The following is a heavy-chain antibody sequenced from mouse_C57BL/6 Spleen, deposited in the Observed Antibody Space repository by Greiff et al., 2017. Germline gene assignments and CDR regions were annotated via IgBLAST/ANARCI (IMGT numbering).Heavy chain of an antibody. CDR2: IYPGDGDT. Sequence: VKLQESGAELVKPGASVKISCKASGYAFSSYWMNWVKQRPGKGLEWIGQIYPGDGDTNYNGKFKGKATLTADKSSSTAYMQLSSLTSEDSAVYFCASPYGSSPSFAYWGQGTLVTVSA. D-gene: IGHD1-1*01. CDR3: ASPYGSSPSFAY. V-gene: IGHV1-80*01. CDR1: GYAFSSYW. J-gene: IGHJ3*01.